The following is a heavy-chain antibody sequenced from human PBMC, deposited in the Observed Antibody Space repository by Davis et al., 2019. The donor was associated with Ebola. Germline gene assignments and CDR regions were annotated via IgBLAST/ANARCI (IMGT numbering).Heavy chain of an antibody. CDR1: GFTFSSYG. D-gene: IGHD5-18*01. CDR2: IYSGGST. V-gene: IGHV3-53*01. J-gene: IGHJ4*02. CDR3: ARDSDSYGYPN. Sequence: GESLKISCAASGFTFSSYGMHWVRQAPGKGLEWVSVIYSGGSTYYADSVKGRFTIPRDNSENTLYLQMNSLRAEDTAVYYCARDSDSYGYPNWGQGTLVTVSS.